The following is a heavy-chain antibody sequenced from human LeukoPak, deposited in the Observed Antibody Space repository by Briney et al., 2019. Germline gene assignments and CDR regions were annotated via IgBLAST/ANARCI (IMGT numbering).Heavy chain of an antibody. CDR2: ISGSGGST. CDR1: GFTFSGYA. J-gene: IGHJ4*02. D-gene: IGHD1-26*01. Sequence: GGSLRLPCAASGFTFSGYAMSWVRQAPGKGLEWVSAISGSGGSTYYADSVKGRFTISRDNSKNTLYLQMNSLRAEDTAVYYCAKDPNRIVGATTNFDYWGQGTLVTVSS. V-gene: IGHV3-23*01. CDR3: AKDPNRIVGATTNFDY.